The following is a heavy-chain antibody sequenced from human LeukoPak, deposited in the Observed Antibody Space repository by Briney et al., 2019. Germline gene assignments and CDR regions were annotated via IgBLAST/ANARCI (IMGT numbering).Heavy chain of an antibody. CDR1: GFTFSSYA. CDR2: ISGSGGST. CDR3: ARGRIVATTGGIGY. Sequence: GGSLRLSCAASGFTFSSYAMSWVRQAPGKGLEWVSAISGSGGSTYYADSVKGRFTISRDNSKNTFYLQMNSLRAEDTAVYYCARGRIVATTGGIGYWGQGTLVTVSS. J-gene: IGHJ4*02. V-gene: IGHV3-23*01. D-gene: IGHD5-12*01.